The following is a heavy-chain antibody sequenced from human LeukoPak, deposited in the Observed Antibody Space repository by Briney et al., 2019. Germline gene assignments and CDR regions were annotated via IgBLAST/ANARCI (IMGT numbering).Heavy chain of an antibody. D-gene: IGHD2-21*02. CDR2: ISWDSVHI. CDR1: GFTFDDYA. Sequence: GGSLRLSCAAPGFTFDDYAMHWVRQAPGKGLEWISGISWDSVHIGYADSVKGRFTISRDNAKNSLYLQMNSLRAEDTALYYCVKEPTAKYYFDYWGQGTLVTV. CDR3: VKEPTAKYYFDY. V-gene: IGHV3-9*01. J-gene: IGHJ4*02.